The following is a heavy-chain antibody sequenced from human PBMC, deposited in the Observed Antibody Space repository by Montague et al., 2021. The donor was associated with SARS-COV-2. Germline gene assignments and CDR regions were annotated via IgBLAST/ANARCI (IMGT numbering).Heavy chain of an antibody. D-gene: IGHD2-2*01. CDR1: GGSFSVYY. J-gene: IGHJ3*01. V-gene: IGHV4-34*01. Sequence: SETRSLTCAVYGGSFSVYYWSWLRQSPRSGLEWIAETNHSGTANYNPSLKSRVSISVDTSKNQFTLKLTSVTAADTAMYYCAKEREVVRAARTLVAFDLWGQGTMVTVSS. CDR2: TNHSGTA. CDR3: AKEREVVRAARTLVAFDL.